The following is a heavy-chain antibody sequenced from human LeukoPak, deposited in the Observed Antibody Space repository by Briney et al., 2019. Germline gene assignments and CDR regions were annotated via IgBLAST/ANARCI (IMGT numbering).Heavy chain of an antibody. Sequence: GGSLRLSCAASGFTLSSYSMSWVRPAPGKGLEWVSSISSSSSYMYYADSVKGGFTISRDNAKNSLYLQMSSLRAEDTAVYYCARGCGGDCYPFRDFWGQGTLVTVSS. J-gene: IGHJ4*02. V-gene: IGHV3-21*06. CDR3: ARGCGGDCYPFRDF. CDR1: GFTLSSYS. CDR2: ISSSSSYM. D-gene: IGHD2-21*02.